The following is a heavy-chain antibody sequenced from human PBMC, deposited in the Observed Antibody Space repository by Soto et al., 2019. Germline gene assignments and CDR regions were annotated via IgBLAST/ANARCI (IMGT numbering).Heavy chain of an antibody. J-gene: IGHJ6*02. Sequence: SETLSLTCTVSGGSITSSYWSWIRRPPGKGLEWIAYIYDTGISGYTPSTSYNPSLKSRVTMSVDTSKSQFSLKLPSVTAADTAVYYCARGEDAFFYYGLGVWDQGVTVTVSS. CDR2: IYDTGISGYTPST. V-gene: IGHV4-59*01. CDR3: ARGEDAFFYYGLGV. CDR1: GGSITSSY.